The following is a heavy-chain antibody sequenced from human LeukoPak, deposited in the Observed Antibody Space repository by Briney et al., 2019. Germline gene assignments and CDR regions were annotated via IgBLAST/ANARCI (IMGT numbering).Heavy chain of an antibody. CDR1: GFTFSNAW. V-gene: IGHV3-15*01. Sequence: NPGGSLRLSCAASGFTFSNAWMSWVRQAPGKGLGWVGRIKSKTDGGTKDYAAPVKGRFTISRDDSKNTLYLQMNSLKTVDTAVYYCTTAVRYWYLDLWGRGTLVTVSS. J-gene: IGHJ2*01. CDR2: IKSKTDGGTK. D-gene: IGHD4-17*01. CDR3: TTAVRYWYLDL.